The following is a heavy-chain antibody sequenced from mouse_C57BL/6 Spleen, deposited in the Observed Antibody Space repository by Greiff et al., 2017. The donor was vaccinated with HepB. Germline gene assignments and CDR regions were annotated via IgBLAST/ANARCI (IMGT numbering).Heavy chain of an antibody. Sequence: VQLQESGAELVRPGTSVKMSCKASGYTFTNYWIGWAKQRPGHGLEWIGDIYPGGGYTNYNEKFKGKATLTADKSSSTAYMQFSSLTSEDSAIYYCARETYGSSPYAMDYWGQGTSVTVSS. CDR2: IYPGGGYT. D-gene: IGHD1-1*01. V-gene: IGHV1-63*01. J-gene: IGHJ4*01. CDR3: ARETYGSSPYAMDY. CDR1: GYTFTNYW.